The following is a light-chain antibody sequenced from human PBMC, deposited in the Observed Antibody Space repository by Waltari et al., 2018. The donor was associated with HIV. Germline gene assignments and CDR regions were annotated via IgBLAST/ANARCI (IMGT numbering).Light chain of an antibody. V-gene: IGLV3-25*03. Sequence: SYELTQPPSVSVSPGQTARITCSGDALPQQYAYWYQQKPGQAPGLVIYKDSERPSGIPERFSGSSSGTTVTLTISGVQAEDEADYYCQSADSSGTWVFGGGTKLTVL. CDR1: ALPQQY. J-gene: IGLJ3*02. CDR2: KDS. CDR3: QSADSSGTWV.